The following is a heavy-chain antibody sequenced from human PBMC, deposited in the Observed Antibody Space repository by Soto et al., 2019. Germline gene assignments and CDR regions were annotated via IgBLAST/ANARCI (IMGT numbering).Heavy chain of an antibody. J-gene: IGHJ6*03. V-gene: IGHV1-8*01. CDR1: GYTFTSYD. D-gene: IGHD6-13*01. CDR3: ARGVLAAAPYYYYYYMDV. CDR2: MNPNSGNT. Sequence: GASVKVSCKASGYTFTSYDINWVRQATGQGLEWMGWMNPNSGNTGYAQKFQGRVTMTRNTSISTACMELSSLRSEDTAVYYCARGVLAAAPYYYYYYMDVWGKGTTVTVSS.